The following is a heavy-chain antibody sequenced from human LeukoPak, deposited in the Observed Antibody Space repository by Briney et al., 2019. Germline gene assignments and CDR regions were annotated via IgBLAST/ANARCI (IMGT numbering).Heavy chain of an antibody. Sequence: GSLRLSCAASGFTFSSYAMHWVRQAPGKGLEYVSAISSNGGSTYCADSVKGRFTISRDNSKNTLYLQMGSLRAEDMAVYYCARGGLGLRLTEIDYWGQGTLVTVSS. J-gene: IGHJ4*02. CDR2: ISSNGGST. CDR3: ARGGLGLRLTEIDY. CDR1: GFTFSSYA. V-gene: IGHV3-64*02. D-gene: IGHD4-17*01.